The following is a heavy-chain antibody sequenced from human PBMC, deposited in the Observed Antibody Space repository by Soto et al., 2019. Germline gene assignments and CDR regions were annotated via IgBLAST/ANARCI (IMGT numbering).Heavy chain of an antibody. D-gene: IGHD6-13*01. J-gene: IGHJ4*02. V-gene: IGHV3-33*01. CDR3: ARDVSMTAAGTKTDY. Sequence: QVQLVESGGGVVQPGRALRLSCAASGFTFRTYGMHWVRPAPGKGLEWVAIIWYDGSNKYYADAVKGRFTISRDNSKNTLYLQMNSLRAEHTAVYYCARDVSMTAAGTKTDYWGQGTLVTVSS. CDR1: GFTFRTYG. CDR2: IWYDGSNK.